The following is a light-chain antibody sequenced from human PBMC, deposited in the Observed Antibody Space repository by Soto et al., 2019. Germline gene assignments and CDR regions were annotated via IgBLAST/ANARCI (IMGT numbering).Light chain of an antibody. CDR3: SSFARSSTP. J-gene: IGLJ1*01. CDR2: EVS. CDR1: SSDVGSNNL. V-gene: IGLV2-23*02. Sequence: QSVLPQPASVSGSPGQSITISCTGTSSDVGSNNLVSWYQQHPGKAPKLMIYEVSRRPSGVSNRFSGSKSGNTASLTISGLQAEDGADYYCSSFARSSTPFGSGTKVTVL.